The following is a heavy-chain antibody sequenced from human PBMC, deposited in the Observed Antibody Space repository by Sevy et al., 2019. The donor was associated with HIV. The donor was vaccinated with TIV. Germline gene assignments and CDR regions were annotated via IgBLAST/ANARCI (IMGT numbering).Heavy chain of an antibody. V-gene: IGHV3-23*01. Sequence: GGSLRLSCAASGFTFSSYAMSGVRQAPGKGLEWVSAISGSGGSTYYGDSVKGRFTISRENSKNTQYLQMNSLRAEAKDVSYCAKDGGLLEGLRGVANFDSWGQGTLVTVSS. CDR2: ISGSGGST. CDR1: GFTFSSYA. CDR3: AKDGGLLEGLRGVANFDS. D-gene: IGHD3-3*01. J-gene: IGHJ4*02.